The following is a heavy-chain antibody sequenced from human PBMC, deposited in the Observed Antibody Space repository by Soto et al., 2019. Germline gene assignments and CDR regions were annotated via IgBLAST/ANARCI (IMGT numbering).Heavy chain of an antibody. CDR2: IIPIFGTA. V-gene: IGHV1-69*13. D-gene: IGHD3-22*01. J-gene: IGHJ4*02. CDR3: ARSDMYYDSSGYLSFDY. Sequence: SVKVSCKASGGTFSSYAISWVRQAPGQGLEWMGGIIPIFGTANYAQKFQGRVTITADESTSTAYMELSSLRSEDTAVYYCARSDMYYDSSGYLSFDYWGQGTLVTVSS. CDR1: GGTFSSYA.